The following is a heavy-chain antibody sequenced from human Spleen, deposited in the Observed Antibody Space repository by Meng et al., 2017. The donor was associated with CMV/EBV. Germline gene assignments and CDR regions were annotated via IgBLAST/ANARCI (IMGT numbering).Heavy chain of an antibody. D-gene: IGHD6-19*01. CDR1: GFPFSSSW. CDR2: INRDGSST. Sequence: SGFPFSSSWMHWVRQAPGKGLVWVSHINRDGSSTSYADSVKGRFTISRDNAKNSLYLQMNSLGAEDTAVYYCARDPGYSSGWSDHFDYWGQGTLVTVSS. CDR3: ARDPGYSSGWSDHFDY. J-gene: IGHJ4*02. V-gene: IGHV3-74*01.